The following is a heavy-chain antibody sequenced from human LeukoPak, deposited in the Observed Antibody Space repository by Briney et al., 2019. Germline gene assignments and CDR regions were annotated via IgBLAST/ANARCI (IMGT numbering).Heavy chain of an antibody. CDR1: GFTFSSYG. CDR3: ATLGVVVVAATHWFDP. V-gene: IGHV3-30*02. CDR2: IRYDGSNK. Sequence: GGSLRLSCAASGFTFSSYGMHWVRQAPGKGQEWVAFIRYDGSNKYYADSVKGRFTISRDNAKNTMYLQMNSLRAEDTAVYYCATLGVVVVAATHWFDPWGQGTLVTVSS. D-gene: IGHD2-15*01. J-gene: IGHJ5*02.